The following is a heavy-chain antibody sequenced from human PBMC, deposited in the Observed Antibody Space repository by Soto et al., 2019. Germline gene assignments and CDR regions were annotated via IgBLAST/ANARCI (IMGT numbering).Heavy chain of an antibody. CDR3: TKDIGGWGAY. V-gene: IGHV3-74*01. Sequence: EVQLVESGGGLVQPGGSLRLSCAASGFTFSNFWMHWVRQVPGKGLMWVSRINEDGRIINYADSVKGRFTISRDNAGDTVDLEMNCLRAEDTAIYSCTKDIGGWGAYWGQGGLVTVSS. D-gene: IGHD3-10*01. CDR2: INEDGRII. CDR1: GFTFSNFW. J-gene: IGHJ4*02.